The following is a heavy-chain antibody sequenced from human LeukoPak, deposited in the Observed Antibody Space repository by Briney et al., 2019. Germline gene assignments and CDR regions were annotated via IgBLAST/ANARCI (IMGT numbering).Heavy chain of an antibody. CDR1: GFTFSSYS. CDR3: VSLDGVYYYHMDV. CDR2: ISSSSSTI. Sequence: TGGSLRLSCVASGFTFSSYSMNWVRQAPGKGLEWVSCISSSSSTIHYADSVKGRFTISRDNAKDSLYLQMNSLRAEDTAVYYCVSLDGVYYYHMDVWGQGTTVIVSS. V-gene: IGHV3-48*01. J-gene: IGHJ6*02. D-gene: IGHD3/OR15-3a*01.